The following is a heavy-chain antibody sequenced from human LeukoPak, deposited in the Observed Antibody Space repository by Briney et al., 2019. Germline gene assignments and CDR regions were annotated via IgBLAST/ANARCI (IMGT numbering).Heavy chain of an antibody. J-gene: IGHJ4*02. CDR1: GLTFGSYS. D-gene: IGHD2-2*01. CDR2: ISSSSSTI. CDR3: ARDSGESVVVPATD. Sequence: PGGCLRLSFAASGLTFGSYSVGWVRQAPGEGREWGSYISSSSSTIYYAACVKCRFHFSSDNAKYSQYLQLKSLRAEATAVDCCARDSGESVVVPATDWGQGTLVTVAS. V-gene: IGHV3-48*04.